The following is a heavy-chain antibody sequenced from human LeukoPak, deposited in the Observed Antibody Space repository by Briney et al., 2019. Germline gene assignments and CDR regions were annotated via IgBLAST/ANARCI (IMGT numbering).Heavy chain of an antibody. CDR1: GGSINSLVYY. CDR2: TSQSGNT. CDR3: ARTEDYYFNYMDV. V-gene: IGHV4-39*07. J-gene: IGHJ6*03. Sequence: PSETLSLTCTVSGGSINSLVYYWSWVRQSPGVGLEWIGITSQSGNTYLNPSLKSRLTMSVDTSKNHFSLNLTSVTAADTAVYFCARTEDYYFNYMDVWGKGTTVTVSS.